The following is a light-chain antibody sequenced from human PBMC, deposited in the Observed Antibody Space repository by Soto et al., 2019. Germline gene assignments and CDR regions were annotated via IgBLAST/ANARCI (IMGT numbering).Light chain of an antibody. V-gene: IGKV1-5*01. CDR1: QSISTS. CDR2: DAS. Sequence: DIQMTQSPSTLSASVGGRVTITCRASQSISTSLAWYQVKPGKAPKFLIFDASTLERGVPSRFSGSGSGTEFTLTISTLQPDDFATYYCQQYTSYSRTFGQGTKVEI. J-gene: IGKJ1*01. CDR3: QQYTSYSRT.